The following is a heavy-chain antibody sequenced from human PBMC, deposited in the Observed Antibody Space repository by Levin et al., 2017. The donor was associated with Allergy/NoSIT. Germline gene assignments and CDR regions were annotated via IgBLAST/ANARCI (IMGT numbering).Heavy chain of an antibody. D-gene: IGHD1-26*01. V-gene: IGHV3-15*01. Sequence: GESLKISCAASGFTFSNAWMHWVRQAPGKGLEWVGRIKSKTDGGAADFAAPVKGRFTISRDDSKNTLYLQMNSLKTEDTALYYCTTGRYSGKKYFDPWGQGTLVTVSS. CDR2: IKSKTDGGAA. CDR3: TTGRYSGKKYFDP. CDR1: GFTFSNAW. J-gene: IGHJ5*02.